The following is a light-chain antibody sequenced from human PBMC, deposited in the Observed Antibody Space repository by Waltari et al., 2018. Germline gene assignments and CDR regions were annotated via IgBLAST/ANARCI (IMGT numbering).Light chain of an antibody. CDR1: SSDVGGYNY. CDR2: DVS. V-gene: IGLV2-11*01. J-gene: IGLJ3*02. CDR3: CSYAGSYTWV. Sequence: QSALTQPRSVSGSPGQSVTISCTGSSSDVGGYNYVSWYQQHPGKAPKLMIYDVSKRPSGVPYRFSGSKSGNTASLTLAGLQAEDEADYYCCSYAGSYTWVFGGGTKLTVL.